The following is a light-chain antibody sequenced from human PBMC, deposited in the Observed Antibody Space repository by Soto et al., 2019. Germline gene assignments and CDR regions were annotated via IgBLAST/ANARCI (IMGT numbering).Light chain of an antibody. CDR3: QQYGYSPPWT. V-gene: IGKV3-20*01. Sequence: EIVLTQSPATLSLSPGERATLSCRASQSITSNYLAWYQQKPGQAPRLLIYDASSRATGIPDRFSGSGSGTDFPLPISRLEPEDLGVYYCQQYGYSPPWTFGQGTKVEI. CDR2: DAS. CDR1: QSITSNY. J-gene: IGKJ1*01.